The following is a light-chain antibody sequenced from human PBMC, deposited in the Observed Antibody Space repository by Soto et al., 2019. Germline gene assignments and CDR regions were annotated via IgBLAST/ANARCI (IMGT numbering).Light chain of an antibody. V-gene: IGLV2-14*01. J-gene: IGLJ2*01. CDR3: SSFTNNNTPHVV. CDR2: GVY. Sequence: QSALTQPASVSGSPGQSITISCTGTDSDVGGYNYVSWYQQHPGKAPKLMMYGVYNRPSGVSNRFSGSKSGNTASLTISGLQAEDEADYYCSSFTNNNTPHVVFGGGTQLTVL. CDR1: DSDVGGYNY.